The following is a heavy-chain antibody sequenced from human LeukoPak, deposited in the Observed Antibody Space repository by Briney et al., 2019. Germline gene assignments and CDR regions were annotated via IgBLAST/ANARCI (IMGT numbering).Heavy chain of an antibody. Sequence: PGRSLRLSCAASGFTFSSYAMHWVRRAPGKGLEWVAVISYDGSNEYYADSVKGRFTISRDNSRNTLYLQMNNSLRAEDTAVYYCARDYYYDSGGYYSFDYRGEGTLVTVSS. CDR3: ARDYYYDSGGYYSFDY. J-gene: IGHJ4*02. V-gene: IGHV3-30*04. D-gene: IGHD3-22*01. CDR1: GFTFSSYA. CDR2: ISYDGSNE.